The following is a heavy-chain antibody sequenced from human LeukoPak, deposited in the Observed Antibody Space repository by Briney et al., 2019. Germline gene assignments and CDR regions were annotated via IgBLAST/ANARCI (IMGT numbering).Heavy chain of an antibody. CDR3: ARGGIVATIYFDY. CDR1: GGSFSGYY. Sequence: SETLSLTCAVYGGSFSGYYWSWTRQPPGKGLEWIGEINHSGSTNYNPSLKSRVTISVDTSRNQFSLKLSSVTAADTAVYYRARGGIVATIYFDYWGQGTLVTVSS. J-gene: IGHJ4*02. V-gene: IGHV4-34*01. CDR2: INHSGST. D-gene: IGHD5-12*01.